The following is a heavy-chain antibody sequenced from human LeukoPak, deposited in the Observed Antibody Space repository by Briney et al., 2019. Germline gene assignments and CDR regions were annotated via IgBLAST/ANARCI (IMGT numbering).Heavy chain of an antibody. J-gene: IGHJ3*02. V-gene: IGHV4-61*01. CDR1: GGSVSSGSYY. CDR2: IYYSGST. CDR3: ARMGRTPRSAPTRVVVVKAFDI. Sequence: PSETLSLTCTVSGGSVSSGSYYWSWIRQPPGKGLEWIGYIYYSGSTNYNPSLKSRVTISVDTSKNQFSLKLSSVTAADTAVYYCARMGRTPRSAPTRVVVVKAFDIWGQGTMVTVSS. D-gene: IGHD2-21*01.